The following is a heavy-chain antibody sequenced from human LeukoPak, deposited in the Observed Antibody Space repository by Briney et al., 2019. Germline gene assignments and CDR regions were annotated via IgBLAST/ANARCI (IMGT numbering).Heavy chain of an antibody. CDR3: AKDGRGLLWFGEFHMNNWFDP. CDR1: GFTFSSYA. CDR2: ISGSGGST. Sequence: GGSLRLSCAASGFTFSSYAMSWVRQAPGKGLEWVSAISGSGGSTYYADSVKGRFTISRDNSKNTLYLQMNSLRAEDTAVYYCAKDGRGLLWFGEFHMNNWFDPWGQGTLVTVSS. D-gene: IGHD3-10*01. J-gene: IGHJ5*02. V-gene: IGHV3-23*01.